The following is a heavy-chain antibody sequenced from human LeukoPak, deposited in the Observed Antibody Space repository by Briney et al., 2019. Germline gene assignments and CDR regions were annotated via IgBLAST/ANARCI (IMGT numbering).Heavy chain of an antibody. CDR2: MNPNSGNL. D-gene: IGHD6-19*01. Sequence: ASVKVSCKASGYTFTSYDINWVRQAAGQGPEWMGWMNPNSGNLGYAQKFQGRVTMTRNTSISTAYMELRSLRSEDTAVYYCARAAVAGGYYYYYMDVWGKGTTVTVSS. CDR3: ARAAVAGGYYYYYMDV. CDR1: GYTFTSYD. V-gene: IGHV1-8*01. J-gene: IGHJ6*03.